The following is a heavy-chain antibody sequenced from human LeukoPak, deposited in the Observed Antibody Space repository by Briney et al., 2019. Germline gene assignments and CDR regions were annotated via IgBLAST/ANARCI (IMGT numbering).Heavy chain of an antibody. CDR1: GGTFSSYA. D-gene: IGHD3-3*01. Sequence: ASVKVSCTASGGTFSSYAISWVRQAPGQGLEWMGGIIPIFGTANYAQKFQGRVTITADESASTAYMELSSLRSEDTAVYYCAKAMDFWSGPNPFYYYYGMDVWGQGTTVTVSS. J-gene: IGHJ6*02. V-gene: IGHV1-69*13. CDR2: IIPIFGTA. CDR3: AKAMDFWSGPNPFYYYYGMDV.